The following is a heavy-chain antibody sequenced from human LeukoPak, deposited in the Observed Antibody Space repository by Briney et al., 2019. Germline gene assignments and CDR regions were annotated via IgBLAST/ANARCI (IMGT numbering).Heavy chain of an antibody. CDR1: GFIFNNYW. Sequence: GGSLRLSCAASGFIFNNYWMTWVRQAPGKGLAWVANIKQDGSEKYYADSVKGRFTISRDNSKNTLYLQMNSLRAEDTAVYYCAKDTDFDYWGQGTLVTVSS. J-gene: IGHJ4*02. CDR3: AKDTDFDY. V-gene: IGHV3-7*01. D-gene: IGHD2-8*02. CDR2: IKQDGSEK.